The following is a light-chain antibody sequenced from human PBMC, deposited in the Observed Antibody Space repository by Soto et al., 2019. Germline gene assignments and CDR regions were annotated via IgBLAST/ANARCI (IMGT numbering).Light chain of an antibody. Sequence: IQMTQSPSTLSASVGDRVTVTCRASQRFRDGGAWYQQQAGRAPRLLIYKASSLQSGVPSRFSGSGFGTEFTLTISSLQPDDFASYYCQQYYSYSPLTFGGGTKVEIK. V-gene: IGKV1-5*03. J-gene: IGKJ4*01. CDR3: QQYYSYSPLT. CDR2: KAS. CDR1: QRFRDG.